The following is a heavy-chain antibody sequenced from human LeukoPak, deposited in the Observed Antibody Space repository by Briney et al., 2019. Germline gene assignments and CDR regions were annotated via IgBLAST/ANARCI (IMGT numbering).Heavy chain of an antibody. CDR2: INPSGGST. V-gene: IGHV1-46*01. Sequence: ASAKVSCKASGYTFTSYYMHWVRQAPGQGLEWMGIINPSGGSTSYAQKFQGRVTMTRDTSTSTVYMELSSLRSEDTAVYYCAKDSWMQWLVSDRFGGGYYFDYWGQGTLVTVSS. J-gene: IGHJ4*02. CDR3: AKDSWMQWLVSDRFGGGYYFDY. D-gene: IGHD6-19*01. CDR1: GYTFTSYY.